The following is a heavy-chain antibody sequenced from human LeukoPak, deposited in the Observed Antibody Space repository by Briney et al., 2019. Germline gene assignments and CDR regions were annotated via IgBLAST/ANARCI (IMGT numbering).Heavy chain of an antibody. CDR2: VHLDGRT. CDR3: AREGGFYRPLDY. V-gene: IGHV4-4*02. J-gene: IGHJ4*02. CDR1: GGXISSTNW. Sequence: PSETLSLTCVVSGGXISSTNWWTWVRQPPGKGLEWIGEVHLDGRTNYNPSLESRLTMSVDLSENHISLKLTSVTAADTAVYYCAREGGFYRPLDYSGQGTLVTVSS. D-gene: IGHD3-3*01.